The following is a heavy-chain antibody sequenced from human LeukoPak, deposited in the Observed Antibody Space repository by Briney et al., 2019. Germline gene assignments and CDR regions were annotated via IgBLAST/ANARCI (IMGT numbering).Heavy chain of an antibody. CDR3: ARGSKAAPGTFDY. V-gene: IGHV4-39*07. Sequence: PSETLSLTCTVSGGSISSSNYYWGWIRQPPGKGLEWIGSIYYTGSTDYNPSLKSRVAISVDTSKNQFSLKLSSVTAADTTVYYCARGSKAAPGTFDYWGQGTLVTVSS. D-gene: IGHD6-13*01. CDR2: IYYTGST. CDR1: GGSISSSNYY. J-gene: IGHJ4*02.